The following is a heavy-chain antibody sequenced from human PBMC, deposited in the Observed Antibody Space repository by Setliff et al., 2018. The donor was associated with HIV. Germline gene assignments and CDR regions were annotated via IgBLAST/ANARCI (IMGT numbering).Heavy chain of an antibody. CDR3: AKVGA. CDR1: DSGTYY. J-gene: IGHJ4*02. V-gene: IGHV4-4*07. CDR2: VSSRGDT. Sequence: PSETLSLTCTVSDSGTYYWSWIRQPAGKGLEWIGRVSSRGDTNYNPSLKSRVTMSVDTSKNQFSLKLTSVTASDTAVYYCAKVGAWGQGTLVTVSS.